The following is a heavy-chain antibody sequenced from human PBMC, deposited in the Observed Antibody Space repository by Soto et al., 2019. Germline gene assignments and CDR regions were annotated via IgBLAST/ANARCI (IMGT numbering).Heavy chain of an antibody. Sequence: GASVKVSCKASGYTFTSYFIHWVRQAPGQGLEWMGKINPSGGGTTYTRKFQGRLTMTSDTSTSTVYMELSSLRSEDTAMYYCARESEPFDDWGQGTLVTVSS. CDR1: GYTFTSYF. CDR3: ARESEPFDD. V-gene: IGHV1-46*03. J-gene: IGHJ4*02. CDR2: INPSGGGT.